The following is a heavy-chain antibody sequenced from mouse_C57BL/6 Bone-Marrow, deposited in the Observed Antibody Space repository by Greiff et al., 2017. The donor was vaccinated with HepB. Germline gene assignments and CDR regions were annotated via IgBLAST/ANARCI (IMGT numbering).Heavy chain of an antibody. Sequence: QVQLQQPGAELVKPGASVKMSCKASGYTFTSYWITWVKQRPGQGLEWIGDIYPGRGNTNYNEKFKSKATLTVDTSSSTAYMQLSSLTSEDSAVYYCARAGWLLPYFDYWGQGTTLTVSS. CDR1: GYTFTSYW. CDR3: ARAGWLLPYFDY. J-gene: IGHJ2*01. D-gene: IGHD2-3*01. CDR2: IYPGRGNT. V-gene: IGHV1-55*01.